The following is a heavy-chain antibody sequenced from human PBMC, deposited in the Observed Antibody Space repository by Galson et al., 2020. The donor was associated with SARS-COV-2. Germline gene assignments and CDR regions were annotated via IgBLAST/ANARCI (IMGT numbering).Heavy chain of an antibody. CDR3: ARMGVLLGLDY. CDR2: IDWDDDK. D-gene: IGHD7-27*01. CDR1: GFSLSTSGMC. Sequence: SGPTLVKPTQPITLTCTLSGFSLSTSGMCVSWLRQPPGKALEWLARIDWDDDKYYSTSLKTRLTISKDTSKNQVVLTMTNMDPVDTATYYCARMGVLLGLDYWGQGTLVTVSS. J-gene: IGHJ4*02. V-gene: IGHV2-70*11.